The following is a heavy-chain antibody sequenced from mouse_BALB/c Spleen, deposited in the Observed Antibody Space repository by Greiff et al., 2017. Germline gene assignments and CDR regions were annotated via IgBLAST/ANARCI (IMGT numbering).Heavy chain of an antibody. D-gene: IGHD2-3*01. Sequence: EVQRVESGGDLVKPGGSLKLSCAASGFTFSSYGMSWVRQTPDKRLEWVATISSGGSYTYYPDSVKGRFTISRDNAKNTLYLQMSSLKSEDTAMYYCGRHDGYDYFDYWGQGTTLTVAS. CDR1: GFTFSSYG. J-gene: IGHJ2*01. V-gene: IGHV5-6*01. CDR2: ISSGGSYT. CDR3: GRHDGYDYFDY.